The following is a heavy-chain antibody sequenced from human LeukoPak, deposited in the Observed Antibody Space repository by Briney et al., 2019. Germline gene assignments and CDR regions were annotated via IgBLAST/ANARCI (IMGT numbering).Heavy chain of an antibody. CDR2: ISSSSSTI. CDR3: ARDPLDYYDSSGYARLDY. CDR1: GFTFSSYS. J-gene: IGHJ4*02. Sequence: GGSLRLSCAASGFTFSSYSMNWLRQAPGKGVEGVSYISSSSSTIYYADSVKGRFTISRDNAKNSLYLQMNSLRAEDTAVYYCARDPLDYYDSSGYARLDYWGQGTLVTVSS. V-gene: IGHV3-48*01. D-gene: IGHD3-22*01.